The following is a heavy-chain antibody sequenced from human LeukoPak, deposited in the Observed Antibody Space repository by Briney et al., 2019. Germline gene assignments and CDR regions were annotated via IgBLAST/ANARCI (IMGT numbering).Heavy chain of an antibody. CDR2: IIPILGIA. CDR1: GGTFSSYA. D-gene: IGHD3-22*01. Sequence: GSSVKVSCKASGGTFSSYAISWVRQAPGQGPEWMGRIIPILGIANYAQKFQGRVTITADKSTSTAYMELSSLRSEDTAVYYCARGNYYDSSGRFDYWGQGTLVTVSS. V-gene: IGHV1-69*04. CDR3: ARGNYYDSSGRFDY. J-gene: IGHJ4*02.